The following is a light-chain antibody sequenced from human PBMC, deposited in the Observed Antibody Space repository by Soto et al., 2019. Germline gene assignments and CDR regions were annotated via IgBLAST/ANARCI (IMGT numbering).Light chain of an antibody. Sequence: QSALTQPASVSGSPGQSITISCTGTSIDVGVYNYVSWYQQHPGKAPKLMIYDVSNRHSGVSNRFSGSKSGNTASLTISGLQAEDKADYYCSSYTSSSLYVFGTGTKLTVL. CDR3: SSYTSSSLYV. J-gene: IGLJ1*01. CDR2: DVS. CDR1: SIDVGVYNY. V-gene: IGLV2-14*01.